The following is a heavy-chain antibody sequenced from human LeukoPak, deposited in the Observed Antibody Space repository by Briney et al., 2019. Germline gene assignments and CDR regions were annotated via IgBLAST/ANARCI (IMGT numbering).Heavy chain of an antibody. D-gene: IGHD1-7*01. Sequence: ASVKVSCKVSGYSLSELSIYWVRQAPGKGLEWIGGFDPEDDEAVYEERFQGRVTMTEDTSTETAYMELSSLRFEDAAVYYCATDVTGTAPYDFWGQGTLVTVSS. CDR2: FDPEDDEA. CDR3: ATDVTGTAPYDF. CDR1: GYSLSELS. V-gene: IGHV1-24*01. J-gene: IGHJ4*02.